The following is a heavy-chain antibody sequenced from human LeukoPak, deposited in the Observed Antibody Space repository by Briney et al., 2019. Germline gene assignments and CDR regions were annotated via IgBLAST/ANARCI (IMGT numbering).Heavy chain of an antibody. V-gene: IGHV3-23*01. CDR1: GFTFSIYD. Sequence: GGSLRLACAASGFTFSIYDLSWVRQAPGMGLEWVSAISDSGAGTYYTDSLKGRFTISRDNSTNTLYLQMNSLRAEDTALYYCAKDLGCGRHFFDYWRQGTLLTVSS. CDR3: AKDLGCGRHFFDY. J-gene: IGHJ4*02. D-gene: IGHD2-21*01. CDR2: ISDSGAGT.